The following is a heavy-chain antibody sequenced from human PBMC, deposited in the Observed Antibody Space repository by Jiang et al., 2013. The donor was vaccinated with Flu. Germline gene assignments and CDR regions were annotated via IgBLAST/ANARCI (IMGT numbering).Heavy chain of an antibody. J-gene: IGHJ4*02. CDR2: IIPIFGKV. Sequence: SGAEVKKPGSSVKVSCRASGGTLSSYASSWVRQAPGQGLEWVGEIIPIFGKVTYAQKLQGRVTITADRSTGTAYMELSSLTSEDTAVYYCARALAGYDFAPAADWGQGTLVTVSS. V-gene: IGHV1-69*06. D-gene: IGHD3-3*01. CDR1: GGTLSSYA. CDR3: ARALAGYDFAPAAD.